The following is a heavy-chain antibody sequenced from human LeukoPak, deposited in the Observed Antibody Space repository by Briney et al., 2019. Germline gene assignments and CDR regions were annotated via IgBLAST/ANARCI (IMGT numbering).Heavy chain of an antibody. CDR3: ARSLMAGSSTNCYDY. V-gene: IGHV3-21*01. CDR2: ISSSSSYI. J-gene: IGHJ4*02. CDR1: GFTFSSYS. D-gene: IGHD2-2*01. Sequence: GGSLRLSCAASGFTFSSYSMNWVRQAPGKGLEWVSSISSSSSYIYYAGSVKGRFTISRDNAKNSLYLQMNSLRAEDTAVYYCARSLMAGSSTNCYDYWGQGTLVTVSS.